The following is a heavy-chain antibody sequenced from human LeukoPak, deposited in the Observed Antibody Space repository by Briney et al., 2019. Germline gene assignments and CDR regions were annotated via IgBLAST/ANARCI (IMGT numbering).Heavy chain of an antibody. D-gene: IGHD3-22*01. Sequence: GESLKISCKGSGYSISNYWIAWVRQMPGKGLEWMGIIYPADSDIRYSPSFQGQVTISADKSISTAYLQWNSLKASDTAMYYCARQVYYDSSGYYSAFDYWGQGTLVTVSS. CDR1: GYSISNYW. V-gene: IGHV5-51*01. CDR2: IYPADSDI. J-gene: IGHJ4*02. CDR3: ARQVYYDSSGYYSAFDY.